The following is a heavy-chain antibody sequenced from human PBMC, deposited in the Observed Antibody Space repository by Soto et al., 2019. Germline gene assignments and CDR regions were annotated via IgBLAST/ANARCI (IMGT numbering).Heavy chain of an antibody. CDR2: ITDSGGDT. D-gene: IGHD3-10*01. CDR3: ARGSKESYPGSRVFDF. J-gene: IGHJ4*02. Sequence: GGSLRLSCVASGFTFGSRAMSWVRQAPGEGLEWVSTITDSGGDTKYAGSVRGRFTISRANSKNTLFLQMSSLRAEDSAVYYCARGSKESYPGSRVFDFWGRGTLVTVSS. V-gene: IGHV3-23*01. CDR1: GFTFGSRA.